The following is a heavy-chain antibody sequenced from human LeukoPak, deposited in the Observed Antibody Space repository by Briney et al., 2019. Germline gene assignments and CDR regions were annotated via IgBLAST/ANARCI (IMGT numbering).Heavy chain of an antibody. D-gene: IGHD2/OR15-2a*01. CDR2: IGPHSSAT. CDR1: GFTFTDYY. CDR3: AREGNGLLSKDFDY. J-gene: IGHJ4*02. Sequence: ASMTVSCKSSGFTFTDYYIHWVRQAPGQGLEWMGYIGPHSSATSSPQELQGRVTMTRDTSMSTAYMELTRLTSDDTAVYYCAREGNGLLSKDFDYWGQGTLVTVSS. V-gene: IGHV1-2*02.